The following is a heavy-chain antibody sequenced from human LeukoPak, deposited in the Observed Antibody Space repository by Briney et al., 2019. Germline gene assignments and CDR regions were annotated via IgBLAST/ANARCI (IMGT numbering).Heavy chain of an antibody. CDR1: GGSISSGDYY. J-gene: IGHJ6*02. Sequence: SETLSLTCTVSGGSISSGDYYWSWIRQPPGKGLEWIGYIYYSGSTYYNPSLKSRVTISVDTSKNQFSLKLSSVTAADTAVYYCARVRVVVTAKTYYYYGMDVWGQGTTVTVSS. V-gene: IGHV4-30-4*01. CDR2: IYYSGST. D-gene: IGHD2-21*02. CDR3: ARVRVVVTAKTYYYYGMDV.